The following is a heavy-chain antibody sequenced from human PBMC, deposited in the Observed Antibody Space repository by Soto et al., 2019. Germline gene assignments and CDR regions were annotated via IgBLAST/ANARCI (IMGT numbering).Heavy chain of an antibody. D-gene: IGHD6-19*01. J-gene: IGHJ5*02. CDR1: GGSVSARSYY. V-gene: IGHV4-61*01. CDR2: IYHTGII. CDR3: ARGSPYNFDSSGTHIWFHP. Sequence: PSETLSLTCTVSGGSVSARSYYWNWIRLPPGKGLQWIGHIYHTGIIQYSTSFKSPALISIDTPKKQSSLTSSSVNVADTAVYYCARGSPYNFDSSGTHIWFHPRGQGDMVTVSS.